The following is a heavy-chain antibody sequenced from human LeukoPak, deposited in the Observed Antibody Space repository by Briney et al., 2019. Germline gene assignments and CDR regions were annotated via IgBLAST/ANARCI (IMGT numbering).Heavy chain of an antibody. CDR1: GYSFSSYG. D-gene: IGHD6-13*01. CDR2: INPSGGST. Sequence: ASVKVSCKASGYSFSSYGISWVRQAPGQGLEWMGIINPSGGSTSYAQKFQGRVTMTRDTSTSTVYMELSSLRSEDTAVYYCARAPYSSSWPGYYYYYMDVWGKGTTVTVSS. J-gene: IGHJ6*03. V-gene: IGHV1-46*01. CDR3: ARAPYSSSWPGYYYYYMDV.